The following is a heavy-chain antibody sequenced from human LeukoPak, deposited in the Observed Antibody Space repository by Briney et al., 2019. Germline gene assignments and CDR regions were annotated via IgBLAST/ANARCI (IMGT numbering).Heavy chain of an antibody. CDR2: ISSKVYGGTT. CDR3: TRDRRYGSGSFYYYYGKDV. Sequence: GGSLRLSCTASGFTFGVYAMSWVRPAPGKGLEWVGFISSKVYGGTTEYAASVKGRFTISRDDSKSIAYLQMNRLKTEDTAVYYCTRDRRYGSGSFYYYYGKDVWGQGTTVTVSS. V-gene: IGHV3-49*04. D-gene: IGHD3-10*01. CDR1: GFTFGVYA. J-gene: IGHJ6*02.